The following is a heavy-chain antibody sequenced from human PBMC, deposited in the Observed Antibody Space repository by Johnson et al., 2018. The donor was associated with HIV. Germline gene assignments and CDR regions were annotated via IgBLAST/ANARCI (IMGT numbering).Heavy chain of an antibody. CDR3: AISPEDSSSWFGAFDI. CDR1: RFTFSDYY. J-gene: IGHJ3*02. V-gene: IGHV3-11*04. Sequence: QVQLVESGGGLVKPGGSLRLSCAASRFTFSDYYMSWIRQAPGKGLEWVSYISSSGSTIYYADSVKGRFTISRDNAKNSLYLQMNSLRAEDTAVYYCAISPEDSSSWFGAFDIWGRGTMVTVSS. CDR2: ISSSGSTI. D-gene: IGHD6-13*01.